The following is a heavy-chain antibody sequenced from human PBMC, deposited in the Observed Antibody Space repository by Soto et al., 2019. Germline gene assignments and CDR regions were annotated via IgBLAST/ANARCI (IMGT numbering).Heavy chain of an antibody. CDR2: FAYDGHFGNFQ. J-gene: IGHJ3*02. D-gene: IGHD3-10*01. Sequence: QVQVVESGGGVVQPGRSLRLSCSASGFIFSNYNMHWVRQAPGKGLEWVAVFAYDGHFGNFQYYADSVKGRFTISRDNSNNMLYLQMDSLRAEDTALYYCARESSAFDMWGQGTMVTVSS. CDR3: ARESSAFDM. CDR1: GFIFSNYN. V-gene: IGHV3-30*03.